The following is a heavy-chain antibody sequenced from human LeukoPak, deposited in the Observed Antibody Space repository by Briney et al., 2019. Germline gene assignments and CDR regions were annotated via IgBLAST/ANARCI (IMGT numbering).Heavy chain of an antibody. D-gene: IGHD6-19*01. CDR3: AKDRQWLNQFDY. CDR2: ISGSGGST. V-gene: IGHV3-23*01. Sequence: GGSLRLSCAASGFTFSSYAVSWVRQAPGKGLEWVSAISGSGGSTYYADSVKGRFTISRDNSKNTLYLQMNSLRAEDTAVYYCAKDRQWLNQFDYWGQGTLVTVSS. CDR1: GFTFSSYA. J-gene: IGHJ4*02.